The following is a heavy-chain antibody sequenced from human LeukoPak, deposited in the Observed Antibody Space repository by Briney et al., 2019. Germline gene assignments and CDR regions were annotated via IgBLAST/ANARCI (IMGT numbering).Heavy chain of an antibody. Sequence: WGSLRLSCAASGFSFSNSVMHWVRQAPGKGLEWVAGIRSSGDVAYYADSVQGRFAISRDNSRNTLYLQMNSLRAEDTAVYYCAKEHGGNCQNPGCDFDSWGQGTLVTASS. CDR2: IRSSGDVA. CDR1: GFSFSNSV. CDR3: AKEHGGNCQNPGCDFDS. D-gene: IGHD4-23*01. J-gene: IGHJ4*02. V-gene: IGHV3-23*01.